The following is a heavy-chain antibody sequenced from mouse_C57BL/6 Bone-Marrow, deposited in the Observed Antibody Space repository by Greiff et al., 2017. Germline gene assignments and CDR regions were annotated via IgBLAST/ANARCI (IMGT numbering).Heavy chain of an antibody. V-gene: IGHV1-4*01. D-gene: IGHD4-1*01. CDR1: GYTFTSYT. Sequence: VQLQQSGAELARPGASVKMSCKASGYTFTSYTMHWVKQRPGQGLEWIGYINPSSGYTKYNQKFKDKATLTAAKSSSTAYMQLSSLTSEDSAVYYCARGNWDGYFDVWGTGTTVTVSS. CDR3: ARGNWDGYFDV. J-gene: IGHJ1*03. CDR2: INPSSGYT.